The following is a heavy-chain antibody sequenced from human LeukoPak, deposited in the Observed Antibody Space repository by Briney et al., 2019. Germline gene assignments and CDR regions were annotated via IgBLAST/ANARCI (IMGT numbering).Heavy chain of an antibody. CDR1: GFTFSNAW. CDR3: TTHESGRSPDGFDI. V-gene: IGHV3-15*01. CDR2: IKSKTDGGTT. J-gene: IGHJ3*02. Sequence: GGSLRLSCTASGFTFSNAWMSWVRQAPGKGLEWVGRIKSKTDGGTTDYAAPVKGRFTISRDDSKNTLSLQMRSLKTEDTAIYYCTTHESGRSPDGFDIWGQGTMVTVSS. D-gene: IGHD6-25*01.